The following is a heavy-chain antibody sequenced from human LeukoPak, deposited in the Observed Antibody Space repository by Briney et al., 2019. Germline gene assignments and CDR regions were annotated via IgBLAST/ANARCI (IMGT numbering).Heavy chain of an antibody. Sequence: SETLSLTCAVSGVSFNDYYWSWDRQTPGKGLEWIGEINHSGYTNDSPSLKSRVTLSIDTSRKQFSLNLRSVTVADTGIYYCTRMTTGHDYWGQGTLVTVSS. D-gene: IGHD4-17*01. V-gene: IGHV4-34*01. CDR2: INHSGYT. J-gene: IGHJ4*02. CDR1: GVSFNDYY. CDR3: TRMTTGHDY.